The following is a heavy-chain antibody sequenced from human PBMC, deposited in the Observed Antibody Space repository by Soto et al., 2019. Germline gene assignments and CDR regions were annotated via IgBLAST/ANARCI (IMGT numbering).Heavy chain of an antibody. CDR3: ARVAAARPYYYYGMDV. CDR2: IYYSGST. CDR1: GGSISSGDYY. V-gene: IGHV4-30-4*01. Sequence: SETLSLTCTVSGGSISSGDYYWSWIRQPPGKGLEWIGYIYYSGSTYYNPSLKSRVTISVDTSKNQFSLKLSSVTAADTAVYYCARVAAARPYYYYGMDVSGQGTTVTVSS. J-gene: IGHJ6*02. D-gene: IGHD6-6*01.